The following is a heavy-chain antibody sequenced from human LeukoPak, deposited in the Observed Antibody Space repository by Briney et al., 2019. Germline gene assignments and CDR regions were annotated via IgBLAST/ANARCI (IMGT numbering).Heavy chain of an antibody. CDR2: IKTKTEGGTT. V-gene: IGHV3-15*01. J-gene: IGHJ4*02. CDR3: TTELTPVTTGGLGADFDGY. D-gene: IGHD4-17*01. Sequence: GGSLRLSCAASGFTFSYAWMSWVRQAPGKGLEWVGRIKTKTEGGTTDYGALVKGRFTISRDDSMNTLYLQMNSLKIEDTALYYCTTELTPVTTGGLGADFDGYWGQGTLVTVSS. CDR1: GFTFSYAW.